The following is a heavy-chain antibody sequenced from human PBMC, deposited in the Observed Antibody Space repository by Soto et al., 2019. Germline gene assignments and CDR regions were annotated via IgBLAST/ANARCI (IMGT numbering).Heavy chain of an antibody. CDR3: TLAEGFSSSWIDH. Sequence: PSESMSLTSGLYGGSFSNYYWIWLSHPPREGLEWIGEVNHSGEPTYNPSLQSRLTISLDTSNNQFSLNLPSVTPADRAMNFWTLAEGFSSSWIDHWGQGTQVTVSS. J-gene: IGHJ5*02. V-gene: IGHV4-34*01. CDR1: GGSFSNYY. D-gene: IGHD3-3*01. CDR2: VNHSGEP.